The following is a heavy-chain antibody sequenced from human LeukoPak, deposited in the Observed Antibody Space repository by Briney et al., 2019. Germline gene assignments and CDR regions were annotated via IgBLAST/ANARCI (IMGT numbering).Heavy chain of an antibody. CDR3: ARDMSLLWFGDPFVY. V-gene: IGHV3-48*02. CDR1: GFIFNRYS. J-gene: IGHJ4*02. CDR2: ISSSGTVI. Sequence: GGSLRLSCAASGFIFNRYSMNWVRQAPGKGLEWVSYISSSGTVIYYADSVRGRFTVSRDNAKNSLYLQMNSLRDGDTAVYYCARDMSLLWFGDPFVYWGQGTLVTVSS. D-gene: IGHD3-10*01.